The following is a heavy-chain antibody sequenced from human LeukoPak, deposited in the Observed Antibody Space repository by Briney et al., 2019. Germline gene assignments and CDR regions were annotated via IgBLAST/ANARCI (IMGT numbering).Heavy chain of an antibody. D-gene: IGHD4-23*01. J-gene: IGHJ4*02. CDR3: ARLSGNSASQEVDY. V-gene: IGHV4-39*01. CDR1: GGSISSSSYY. Sequence: SETLSLTCTVSGGSISSSSYYWGWIRQPPGKGLEWFGSIYYSGSSYYNPSLKSRVTISVDTSKNQFSLKLSSVTAADTAVYYCARLSGNSASQEVDYWGQGTLVTVSS. CDR2: IYYSGSS.